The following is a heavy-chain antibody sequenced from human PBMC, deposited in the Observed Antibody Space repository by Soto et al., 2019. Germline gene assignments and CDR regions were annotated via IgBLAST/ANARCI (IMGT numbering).Heavy chain of an antibody. V-gene: IGHV3-21*01. CDR3: ARVSGQWLETYYYYGMDV. D-gene: IGHD6-19*01. CDR2: ISSSSSYI. Sequence: PGGSLRLSCAASGFTFSSYSMNWVRQAPGKGLEWVSSISSSSSYIYYADSVKGRFTISRDNAKNSLYLQMNSLRAEDTAVYYCARVSGQWLETYYYYGMDVWGQGTTVTVSS. CDR1: GFTFSSYS. J-gene: IGHJ6*02.